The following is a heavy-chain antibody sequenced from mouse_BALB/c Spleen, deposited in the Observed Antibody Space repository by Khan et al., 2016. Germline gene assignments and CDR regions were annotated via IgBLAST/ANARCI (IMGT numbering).Heavy chain of an antibody. CDR2: IDPANGNT. D-gene: IGHD2-1*01. V-gene: IGHV14-3*02. CDR1: GFNIKDTY. J-gene: IGHJ4*01. CDR3: ARRGYGNLGAMDY. Sequence: VQLQQSGAELVKPGASVKLSCTASGFNIKDTYMHWVKQRPEQGLEWIGRIDPANGNTKYDQKFQGKATITADTSSNTAYLQLSSLTSEDTAVYYCARRGYGNLGAMDYWGQGTSVTVSS.